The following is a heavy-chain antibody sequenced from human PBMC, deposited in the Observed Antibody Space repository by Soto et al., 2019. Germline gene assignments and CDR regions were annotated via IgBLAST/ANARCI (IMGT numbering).Heavy chain of an antibody. D-gene: IGHD3-3*01. V-gene: IGHV3-23*01. J-gene: IGHJ6*02. CDR2: ISCGGGST. Sequence: PGGSLRLSCAASGFTFSSYAMSWVRQAPGKGLEWVAAISCGGGSTYYADSVKGRFTISRDNSKNTLYLQMNSLRAEDTAVYYCARGVLRFLEWLSPDIYGMDVWAQGTTVTVSS. CDR3: ARGVLRFLEWLSPDIYGMDV. CDR1: GFTFSSYA.